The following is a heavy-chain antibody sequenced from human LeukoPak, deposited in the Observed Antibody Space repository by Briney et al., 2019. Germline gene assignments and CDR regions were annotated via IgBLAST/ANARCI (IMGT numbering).Heavy chain of an antibody. CDR1: GFSLSTSGVG. CDR2: IYWDDDK. J-gene: IGHJ4*02. CDR3: AHFQQLVTSFGFDY. Sequence: ESGPTLVNPTQTLTLTCTFSGFSLSTSGVGVGWIRQPPGKALEWLALIYWDDDKRYTPSLKSRLTITKDTSKNQVVLTMTNIDPVDTATYYCAHFQQLVTSFGFDYWGQGILVIVSS. V-gene: IGHV2-5*02. D-gene: IGHD6-13*01.